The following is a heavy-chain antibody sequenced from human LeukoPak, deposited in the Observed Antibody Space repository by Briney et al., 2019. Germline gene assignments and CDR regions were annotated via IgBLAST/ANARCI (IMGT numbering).Heavy chain of an antibody. J-gene: IGHJ6*02. CDR3: ANIGGYYYGVGGGMDV. CDR1: GGSISSSSYY. Sequence: PSETLSLTCTVSGGSISSSSYYWGWIRQPPGKGLEWIGSIYYSGSTYYNPSLKGRVTISVDTSKNQFSLKLSSVTAADTAVYYCANIGGYYYGVGGGMDVWGQGTTVTVSS. D-gene: IGHD3-22*01. CDR2: IYYSGST. V-gene: IGHV4-39*01.